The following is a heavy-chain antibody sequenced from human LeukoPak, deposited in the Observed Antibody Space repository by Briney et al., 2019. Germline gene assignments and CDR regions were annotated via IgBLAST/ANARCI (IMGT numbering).Heavy chain of an antibody. Sequence: GGSLRLSCAASGFTFSDYYMSWIRQTPGKGLDWVTLISYDGSKTYYADSVKGRFTISRDNSKNTLYLQMNSLRAEDTAVYFCAKGRPKNGASPFDSWGQGTLVTVSS. CDR1: GFTFSDYY. CDR2: ISYDGSKT. D-gene: IGHD3-10*01. J-gene: IGHJ4*02. V-gene: IGHV3-30*18. CDR3: AKGRPKNGASPFDS.